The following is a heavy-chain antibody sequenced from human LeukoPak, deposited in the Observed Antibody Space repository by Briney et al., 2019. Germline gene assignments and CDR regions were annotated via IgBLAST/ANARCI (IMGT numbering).Heavy chain of an antibody. CDR1: GYTFTGYY. Sequence: ASVKVSCKASGYTFTGYYMYWVRQAPGQGLEWMGWINPNSGGTNYAQKFQGRVTMTRGTSISTAYMDLSSLTSDDTAVYYCARDEPGIVVVPAAPSHWGQGTLVTVSS. CDR2: INPNSGGT. D-gene: IGHD2-2*01. J-gene: IGHJ4*02. CDR3: ARDEPGIVVVPAAPSH. V-gene: IGHV1-2*02.